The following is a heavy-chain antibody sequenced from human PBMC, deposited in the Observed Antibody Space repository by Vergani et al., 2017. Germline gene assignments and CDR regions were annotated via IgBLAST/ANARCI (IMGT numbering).Heavy chain of an antibody. CDR2: ISWDGGST. V-gene: IGHV3-43*01. D-gene: IGHD3-22*01. J-gene: IGHJ4*02. CDR1: GFTFDDYT. CDR3: AKVTCYDSEPSGDY. Sequence: EVQLVESGGVVVQPGGSLRLSCAASGFTFDDYTMHWVRQAPGKGLEWVSLISWDGGSTYYADSVKGRFTISRDNSKNSLYLQMNSLRTEDTALYYCAKVTCYDSEPSGDYWGQGTLVTVSS.